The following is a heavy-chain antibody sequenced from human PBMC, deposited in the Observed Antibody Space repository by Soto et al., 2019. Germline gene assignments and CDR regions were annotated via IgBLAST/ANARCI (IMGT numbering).Heavy chain of an antibody. CDR3: AREGRWYAPAQYYGMGV. V-gene: IGHV1-3*01. D-gene: IGHD2-15*01. J-gene: IGHJ6*02. CDR1: GYTFTSYA. CDR2: INADKGNA. Sequence: QVQLVQSGAEVKKPGASLKVSCKASGYTFTSYAMHWVRQAPGQRLEWMGWINADKGNAKYSQKFQGRVTLTRDTYATTVYMGLSSLTSEDTAVYYCAREGRWYAPAQYYGMGVWGQGTTVTVSS.